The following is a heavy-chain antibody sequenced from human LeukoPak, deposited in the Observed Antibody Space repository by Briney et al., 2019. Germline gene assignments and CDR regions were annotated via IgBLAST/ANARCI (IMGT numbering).Heavy chain of an antibody. CDR1: GGSISSSSYY. D-gene: IGHD3-3*01. CDR2: IYYSGST. J-gene: IGHJ5*02. CDR3: ARRSGSYYDFWSGYPNWFDP. Sequence: SETLSLTCTVSGGSISSSSYYWGWIRQPPGTGLEWIGSIYYSGSTYYNPSLKSRVTISVDTSKNQFSLKLSSVTAADTAVYYCARRSGSYYDFWSGYPNWFDPWGQGTLVTVSS. V-gene: IGHV4-39*01.